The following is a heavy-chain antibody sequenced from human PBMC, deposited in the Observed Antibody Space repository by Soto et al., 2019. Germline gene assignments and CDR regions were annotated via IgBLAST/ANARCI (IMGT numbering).Heavy chain of an antibody. Sequence: QITLKESGPTLVKPTQTLTLTCTFSGFSLSTSGVGVGWIRQPPGKALECLALIYWDDDKRYSPSLKSRLTITKDTSKNQVVLTMTNMDPVDTATYYCTHYRLSCFPRYWGQGTLVPVSS. CDR2: IYWDDDK. V-gene: IGHV2-5*02. D-gene: IGHD2-2*01. CDR1: GFSLSTSGVG. J-gene: IGHJ4*02. CDR3: THYRLSCFPRY.